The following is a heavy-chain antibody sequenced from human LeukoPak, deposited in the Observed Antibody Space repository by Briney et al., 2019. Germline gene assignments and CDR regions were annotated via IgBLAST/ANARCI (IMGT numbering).Heavy chain of an antibody. D-gene: IGHD1-1*01. V-gene: IGHV3-48*01. CDR1: GFMSTLYS. Sequence: GGSLRLSCTTSGFMSTLYSMSWVRQAPGKGLEWVSYITTSTTTIYYADSVKGRFTISRDNAKNSLYLQMNSLRAEDTAVYYCARRGASTGGLDYWGQGTLVTVS. J-gene: IGHJ4*02. CDR3: ARRGASTGGLDY. CDR2: ITTSTTTI.